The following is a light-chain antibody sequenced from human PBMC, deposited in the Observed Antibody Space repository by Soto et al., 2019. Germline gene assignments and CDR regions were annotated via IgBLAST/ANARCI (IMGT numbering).Light chain of an antibody. J-gene: IGLJ1*01. CDR3: ASFGSSTILV. V-gene: IGLV2-14*01. CDR1: SSDIGDSNY. Sequence: QSALTQPASVSGSAGQSVTISCTGTSSDIGDSNYISWYQHSPGKAPRLLIYEVNNRPSGVSRRFSGSKAGNTASLTISGLLDDDEADYFCASFGSSTILVFGSGTKLTVL. CDR2: EVN.